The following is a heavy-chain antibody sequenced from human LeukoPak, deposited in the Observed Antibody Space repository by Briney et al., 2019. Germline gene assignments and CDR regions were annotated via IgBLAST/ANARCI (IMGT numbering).Heavy chain of an antibody. J-gene: IGHJ4*02. CDR1: GYTFTGYY. CDR2: INPNSGGT. D-gene: IGHD2-2*01. Sequence: GASVKVSCKACGYTFTGYYMHWVRQAPGQGLEWMGWINPNSGGTNYAQKFQGRVTMTRDTSISTAYMELSRLRSDDTAVYYCARQARRSSTSCGLAYWGQGTLVTVSS. CDR3: ARQARRSSTSCGLAY. V-gene: IGHV1-2*02.